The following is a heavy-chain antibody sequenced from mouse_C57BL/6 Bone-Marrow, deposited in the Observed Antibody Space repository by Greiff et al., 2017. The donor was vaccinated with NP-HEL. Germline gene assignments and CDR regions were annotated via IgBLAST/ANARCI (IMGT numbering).Heavy chain of an antibody. D-gene: IGHD2-12*01. CDR1: GFTFSSYG. Sequence: EVMLVESGGDLVKPGGSLKLSCAASGFTFSSYGMSWVRQTPDKRLEWVATISSGGSYTYYPDSGKGRFTISRDNAKNTPDLQMSSLKSEDTAMYYCARQRSYYWYFDVWGTGTTVTVSS. J-gene: IGHJ1*03. CDR3: ARQRSYYWYFDV. V-gene: IGHV5-6*01. CDR2: ISSGGSYT.